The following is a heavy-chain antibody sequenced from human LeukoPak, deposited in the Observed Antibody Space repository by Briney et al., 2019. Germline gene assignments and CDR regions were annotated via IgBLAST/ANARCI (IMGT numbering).Heavy chain of an antibody. CDR1: GFTFSDYP. CDR3: ANSLNTWWSGAYYFDN. J-gene: IGHJ4*02. V-gene: IGHV3-11*04. CDR2: IKSRDSAV. Sequence: TGGSLRRSCATAGFTFSDYPMNWIRQAPGKGLEWLSHIKSRDSAVYYADSVKGRFTISRDNAKNSVYLQINSLRAADTAAYYCANSLNTWWSGAYYFDNWGQGTLVTVSS. D-gene: IGHD2-8*02.